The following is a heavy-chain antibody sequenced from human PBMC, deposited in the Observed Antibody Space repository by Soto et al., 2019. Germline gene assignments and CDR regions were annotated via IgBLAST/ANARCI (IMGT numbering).Heavy chain of an antibody. V-gene: IGHV1-18*01. CDR3: ARGGVGCRGLSNWFDP. Sequence: QVQLVQSGAEVKKPGASVKVSCKTSGYKFTNFGITWVRQAPGQGLECMGWNSPYNGDTNYAQRFQGRVTMTTDASTTTGYLELRSLPSDDTAVYYCARGGVGCRGLSNWFDPWGQGTLLTVSS. D-gene: IGHD3-10*01. J-gene: IGHJ5*02. CDR2: NSPYNGDT. CDR1: GYKFTNFG.